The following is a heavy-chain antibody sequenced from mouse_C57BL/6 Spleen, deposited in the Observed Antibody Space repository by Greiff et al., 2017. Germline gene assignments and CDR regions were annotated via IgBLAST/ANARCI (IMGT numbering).Heavy chain of an antibody. D-gene: IGHD2-4*01. Sequence: EVKLQESGPGLVKPSQSLSLTCSVTGYSITSGYYWNWIRQFPGNKLEWMGYISYDGSNNYNPSLKNRISITRDTSKNQFFLKLNSVTTEDTATYYCARVGGLDDYGYWYFDVWGTGTTVTVSS. V-gene: IGHV3-6*01. J-gene: IGHJ1*03. CDR1: GYSITSGYY. CDR2: ISYDGSN. CDR3: ARVGGLDDYGYWYFDV.